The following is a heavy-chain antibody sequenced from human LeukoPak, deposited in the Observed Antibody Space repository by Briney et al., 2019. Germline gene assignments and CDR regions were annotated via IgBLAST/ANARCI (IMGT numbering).Heavy chain of an antibody. D-gene: IGHD3-3*01. CDR1: GGSISSYY. CDR3: AAEWTRDAFDI. CDR2: IYYGGST. J-gene: IGHJ3*02. V-gene: IGHV4-59*01. Sequence: SETLSLTCTVSGGSISSYYWSWIRQPPGKGLEWVGYIYYGGSTNYNPSLKSRVTISVDTSKNHFSLKLSSVTAADTAVYYCAAEWTRDAFDIWGQGTMVTVSS.